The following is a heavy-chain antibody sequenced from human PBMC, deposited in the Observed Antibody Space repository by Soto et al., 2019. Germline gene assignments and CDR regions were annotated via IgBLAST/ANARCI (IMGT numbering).Heavy chain of an antibody. CDR3: ATVGQWCNGGYYYSSHYYGKDI. Sequence: QAQLVQSGAEVKKPGASVNVSCKASGYNFSTYGITWVRQAPGQGLEWMGWISATNGNTNYAQKLQGRVTMTMDPSTSTASLGLRSLTAGDTATYFCATVGQWCNGGYYYSSHYYGKDIWGQGTRVAVSS. CDR2: ISATNGNT. V-gene: IGHV1-18*01. CDR1: GYNFSTYG. D-gene: IGHD2-21*02. J-gene: IGHJ6*02.